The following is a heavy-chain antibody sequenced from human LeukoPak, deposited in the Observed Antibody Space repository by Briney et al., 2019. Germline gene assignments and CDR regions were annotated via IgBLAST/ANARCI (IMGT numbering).Heavy chain of an antibody. V-gene: IGHV3-33*06. CDR1: GFTFSSYG. D-gene: IGHD6-13*01. CDR2: IWYDGSNK. CDR3: AKDLGYSSSGVVY. Sequence: GGSLRLSCAASGFTFSSYGMHWVRQAPGKGLEWVAVIWYDGSNKYYADPVKGRFTISRDNSKNTLYLQMNSLRAEDTAVYYCAKDLGYSSSGVVYWGQGTLVTVSS. J-gene: IGHJ4*02.